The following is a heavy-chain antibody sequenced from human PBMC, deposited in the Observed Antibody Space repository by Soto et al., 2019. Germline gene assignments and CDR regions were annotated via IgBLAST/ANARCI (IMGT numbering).Heavy chain of an antibody. J-gene: IGHJ6*02. Sequence: SETLSLTCTVSGGSVSSGSYYWSWIRQPPGKGLEWIGYIYYSGSTNYNPSLKSRVTISVDTSKNQLSLKLSSVTAADTAVYYCARETKYYDFWSGYVNYYYYGMDVWGQGTTVTVSS. D-gene: IGHD3-3*01. V-gene: IGHV4-61*01. CDR3: ARETKYYDFWSGYVNYYYYGMDV. CDR2: IYYSGST. CDR1: GGSVSSGSYY.